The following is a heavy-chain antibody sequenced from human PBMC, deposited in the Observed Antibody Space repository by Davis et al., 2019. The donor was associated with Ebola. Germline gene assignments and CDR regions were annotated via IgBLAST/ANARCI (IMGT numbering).Heavy chain of an antibody. CDR3: TRDRHDTSGYGF. CDR1: GDSISTGTYY. D-gene: IGHD3-22*01. J-gene: IGHJ4*02. Sequence: SETLSLTCTVSGDSISTGTYYWSWIRQSPGKGLEWIGEISHTGNINYNPSLKSRLTISVGTSNNQFSLRLNSVTAADTATYFCTRDRHDTSGYGFWGQGALVTVS. V-gene: IGHV4-39*07. CDR2: ISHTGNI.